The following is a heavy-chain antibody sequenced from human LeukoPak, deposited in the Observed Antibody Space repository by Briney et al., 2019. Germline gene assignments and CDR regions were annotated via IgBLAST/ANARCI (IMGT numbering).Heavy chain of an antibody. J-gene: IGHJ6*02. CDR2: TYYRSKWYN. Sequence: SQTLSLTCAISGDSVSSNNAAWNWITQSPSLGFEWLGRTYYRSKWYNDYAVSVKSRITINPDTSKNQFSLQLNSVTPEDTAVYYGAREVVREGYGMDVWGQGTTVTVSS. D-gene: IGHD2-15*01. V-gene: IGHV6-1*01. CDR3: AREVVREGYGMDV. CDR1: GDSVSSNNAA.